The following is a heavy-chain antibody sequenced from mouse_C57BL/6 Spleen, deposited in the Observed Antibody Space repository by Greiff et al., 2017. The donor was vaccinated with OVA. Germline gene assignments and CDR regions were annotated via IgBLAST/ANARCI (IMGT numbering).Heavy chain of an antibody. CDR2: ISDGGSYT. V-gene: IGHV5-4*01. D-gene: IGHD1-1*02. CDR1: GFTFSSYA. Sequence: EVHLVESGGGLVKPGGSLKLSCAASGFTFSSYAMSWVRQTPEKRLEWVATISDGGSYTYYPDNVKGRFTISRDNAKNNLYLQMSHLKSEDTAMYYCARDSMAHDVWATGTTVTVSS. J-gene: IGHJ1*03. CDR3: ARDSMAHDV.